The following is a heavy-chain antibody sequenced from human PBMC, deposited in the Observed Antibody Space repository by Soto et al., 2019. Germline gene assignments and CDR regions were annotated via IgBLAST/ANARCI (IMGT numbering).Heavy chain of an antibody. CDR3: ARDGYCSSTSCYKGDYGMDV. D-gene: IGHD2-2*03. V-gene: IGHV3-33*01. CDR1: GFTFSSYG. CDR2: IWYDGSNK. Sequence: PGGSLRLSCAASGFTFSSYGMHWVRQAPGKWLEWVAVIWYDGSNKYYADSVKGRFTISRDNSKNTLYLQMNSLRAEDTAVYYCARDGYCSSTSCYKGDYGMDVWGQGXTVTVYS. J-gene: IGHJ6*02.